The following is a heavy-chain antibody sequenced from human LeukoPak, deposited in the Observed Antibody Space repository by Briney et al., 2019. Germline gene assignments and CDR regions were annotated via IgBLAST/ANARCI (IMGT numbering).Heavy chain of an antibody. Sequence: GAPVKVSCKASGCTFTSYGISWVRQAPGQGLEWMGGITPILGIANYAQKFQGRVTITADKSTSTAYMELRSLRSEDTAAYDCASTPHLGYSSSTSCDSWFDPWGQGTLVTVSS. CDR1: GCTFTSYG. V-gene: IGHV1-69*10. D-gene: IGHD2-2*01. J-gene: IGHJ5*02. CDR2: ITPILGIA. CDR3: ASTPHLGYSSSTSCDSWFDP.